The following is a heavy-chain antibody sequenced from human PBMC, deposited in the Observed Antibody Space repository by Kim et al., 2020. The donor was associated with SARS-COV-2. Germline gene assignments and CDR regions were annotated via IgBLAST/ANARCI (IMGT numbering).Heavy chain of an antibody. D-gene: IGHD6-19*01. CDR3: AKPRAGPAFTDWYFDL. CDR1: GFTFSSYG. V-gene: IGHV3-30*18. Sequence: GGSLRLSCAASGFTFSSYGMHWVRQAPGKGLEWVAVISYDGSNKYYADSVKGRFTISRDNSKNTLYLQMNSLRAADTAVYYCAKPRAGPAFTDWYFDLWGRGALVTVSS. CDR2: ISYDGSNK. J-gene: IGHJ2*01.